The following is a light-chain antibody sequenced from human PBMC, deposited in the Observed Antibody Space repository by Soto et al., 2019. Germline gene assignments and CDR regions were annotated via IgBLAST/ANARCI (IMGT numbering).Light chain of an antibody. V-gene: IGLV2-23*01. CDR1: SGDVGTYNH. CDR3: WSYTGDNSYV. CDR2: EGS. Sequence: QSALTQPASVSGSPGQSITISCTGTSGDVGTYNHVSWYQQHPGKAPKLMIYEGSKRPSGISTRFSGSKSGNTASLTISGLQAEDEADYYCWSYTGDNSYVFGGGTKLTVL. J-gene: IGLJ1*01.